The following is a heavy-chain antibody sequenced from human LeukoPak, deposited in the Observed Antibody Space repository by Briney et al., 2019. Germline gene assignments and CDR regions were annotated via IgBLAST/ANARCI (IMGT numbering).Heavy chain of an antibody. V-gene: IGHV3-23*01. Sequence: PGGSLRLSCAASGFTFSSYAMSWVRQAPGKGLEWVSAISGSGGSTYYADSVKGRFTISRDNSKNTLYLQMNSLRAEDTAVYYCAKVPLIDILTGYYSTSFDYWGQGTLVSVSS. CDR1: GFTFSSYA. D-gene: IGHD3-9*01. J-gene: IGHJ4*02. CDR3: AKVPLIDILTGYYSTSFDY. CDR2: ISGSGGST.